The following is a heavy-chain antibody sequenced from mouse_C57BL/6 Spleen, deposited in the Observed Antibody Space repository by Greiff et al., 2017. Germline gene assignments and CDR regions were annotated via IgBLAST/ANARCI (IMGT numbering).Heavy chain of an antibody. CDR1: GYAFSSYW. Sequence: LVESGAELVKPGASVKISCKASGYAFSSYWMNWVKQRPGKGLEWIGQIYPGDGDTNYNGKFKGKATLTADKSSSTAYMQLSSLTSEDSAVYFYAITDSSYFDYWAQGTTLTVSS. J-gene: IGHJ2*01. CDR2: IYPGDGDT. V-gene: IGHV1-80*01. CDR3: AITDSSYFDY.